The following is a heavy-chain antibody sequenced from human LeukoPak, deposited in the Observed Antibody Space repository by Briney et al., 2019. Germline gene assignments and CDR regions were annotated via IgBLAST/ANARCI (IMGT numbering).Heavy chain of an antibody. J-gene: IGHJ4*02. CDR1: GYTFTSYD. D-gene: IGHD3-16*02. Sequence: ASVKVSCKASGYTFTSYDINWVRQATGQGLEWMGRMNPNSGNTGYAQKFQGRVTMTRNTSISTAYMELSSLRSEDTAVYYCARATKRYDYVWGSYRYGSVDYWGQGNLVTVSS. CDR2: MNPNSGNT. CDR3: ARATKRYDYVWGSYRYGSVDY. V-gene: IGHV1-8*01.